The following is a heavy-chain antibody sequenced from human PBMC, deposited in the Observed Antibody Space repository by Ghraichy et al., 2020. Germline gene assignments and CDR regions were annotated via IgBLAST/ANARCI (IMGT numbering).Heavy chain of an antibody. CDR3: ATDSTTVTTRMDNY. CDR1: GYTLTELS. V-gene: IGHV1-24*01. D-gene: IGHD4-17*01. Sequence: ASVKVSCKVSGYTLTELSMHWVRQAPGKGLEWMGGFDPEDGETIYAQKFQGRVTMTEDTSTDTAYMELSSLRSEDTAVYYCATDSTTVTTRMDNYWGQGTLVTVSS. CDR2: FDPEDGET. J-gene: IGHJ4*02.